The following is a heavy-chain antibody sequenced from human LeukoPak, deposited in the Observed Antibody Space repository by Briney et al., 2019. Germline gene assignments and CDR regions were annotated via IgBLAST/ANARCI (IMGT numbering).Heavy chain of an antibody. CDR1: GYTFTSYA. D-gene: IGHD3-22*01. Sequence: ASVKVSCKASGYTFTSYAMHWVRQAPGQRLEWMGWINAGNGNTKYSQEFQGRVTITRDTSASTAYMELSSLRSEDMAVYYCARAEGYYDSSGYYLHWGQGTLVTVSS. V-gene: IGHV1-3*03. CDR3: ARAEGYYDSSGYYLH. CDR2: INAGNGNT. J-gene: IGHJ4*02.